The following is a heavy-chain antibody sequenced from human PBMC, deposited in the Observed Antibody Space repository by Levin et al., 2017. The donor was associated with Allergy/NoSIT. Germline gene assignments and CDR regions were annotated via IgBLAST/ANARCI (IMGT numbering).Heavy chain of an antibody. Sequence: GGSLRLSCAASGSSLSAYGMHWVRQAPGKGLEWVAVISYDGNNKYYVGSVRGRFTISRDNSKNTPYLQMNSLRPEDTAVYYCAKDRAENCESCGQTVSYFYFYGMDVWGQGTTVTVSS. J-gene: IGHJ6*02. D-gene: IGHD3-22*01. CDR3: AKDRAENCESCGQTVSYFYFYGMDV. CDR2: ISYDGNNK. CDR1: GSSLSAYG. V-gene: IGHV3-30*18.